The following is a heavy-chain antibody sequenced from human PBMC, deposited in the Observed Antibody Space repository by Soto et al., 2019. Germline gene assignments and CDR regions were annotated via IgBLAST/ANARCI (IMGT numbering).Heavy chain of an antibody. CDR2: INPSGGST. CDR1: GYTFTSYY. CDR3: ARDLYCDILAGYSHDY. D-gene: IGHD3-9*01. Sequence: ASVKVSCKASGYTFTSYYMHWVRQAPGQGLEWMGIINPSGGSTSYAQKFQGRVTMTRDTSTSTVYMELSSLRSEDTAVYYCARDLYCDILAGYSHDYWGQGTLVTVSS. V-gene: IGHV1-46*01. J-gene: IGHJ4*02.